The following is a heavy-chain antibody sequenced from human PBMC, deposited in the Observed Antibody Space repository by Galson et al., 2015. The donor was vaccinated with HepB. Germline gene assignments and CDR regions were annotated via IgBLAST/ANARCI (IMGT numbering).Heavy chain of an antibody. CDR3: ARSHPYYSGSSGFNGLDI. V-gene: IGHV1-8*01. Sequence: SVKVSCKASGYTFTSYDIYWVRQATGQGPEWMGWMNPNSGNTGYAQKFRGRVTMARSTAMSTAYMELSSLRPEDTAVYYCARSHPYYSGSSGFNGLDIWGQGTVVTVSS. J-gene: IGHJ3*02. CDR1: GYTFTSYD. CDR2: MNPNSGNT. D-gene: IGHD3-22*01.